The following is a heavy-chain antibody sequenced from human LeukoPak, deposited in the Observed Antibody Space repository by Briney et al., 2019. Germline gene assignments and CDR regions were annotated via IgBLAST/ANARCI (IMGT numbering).Heavy chain of an antibody. CDR1: GYSFTSYW. CDR3: ARQQNDILTGYYISDAFDI. Sequence: GESLKISCKGSGYSFTSYWIGWVRQMPGKGLEWMGIIYPGDSDTRYSPSFQGQVTISADKSISTAYLQWSSLKASDTAMYYCARQQNDILTGYYISDAFDIWGQGTMVTASS. CDR2: IYPGDSDT. J-gene: IGHJ3*02. V-gene: IGHV5-51*01. D-gene: IGHD3-9*01.